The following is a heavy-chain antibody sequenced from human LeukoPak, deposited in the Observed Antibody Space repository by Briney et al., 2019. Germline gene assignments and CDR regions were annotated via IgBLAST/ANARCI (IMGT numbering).Heavy chain of an antibody. CDR3: ARDPEYSSSWYRGAFDI. J-gene: IGHJ3*02. CDR2: ISSNGGST. D-gene: IGHD6-13*01. Sequence: PGGSLRLSCVASGFTFSSYAMHWVRQAPGKGLEYVSAISSNGGSTYYANSVKGRFTISRDNSKNTLYLQMGSLRAEDMAVYYCARDPEYSSSWYRGAFDIWGQGTMVTVSS. V-gene: IGHV3-64*01. CDR1: GFTFSSYA.